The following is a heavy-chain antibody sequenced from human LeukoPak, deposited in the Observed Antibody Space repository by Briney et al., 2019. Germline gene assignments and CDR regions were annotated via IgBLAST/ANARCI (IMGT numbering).Heavy chain of an antibody. CDR3: ARRDSDSRVDY. D-gene: IGHD1-26*01. V-gene: IGHV5-51*01. CDR2: IYPGDSDT. J-gene: IGHJ4*02. CDR1: GYSFSIYW. Sequence: GESLKISCKGSGYSFSIYWIGWVRQMPGKGLEWMGIIYPGDSDTRYSPSFQGHVTISADKSINTAYLQWSSLTASDTAMYYCARRDSDSRVDYWGQGTLVTVSS.